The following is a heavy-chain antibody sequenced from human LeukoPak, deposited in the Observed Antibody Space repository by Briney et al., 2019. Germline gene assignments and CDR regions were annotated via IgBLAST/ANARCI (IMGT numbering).Heavy chain of an antibody. Sequence: GGSLRLSCAASGFTFSSFWMGWVRQAPGKGLEWVASIKYDESEKHHVDSVRGRFTISRDNAKNSLYLQMNSLRAEDTAVYFCARITTNGYFEYWGQGTLVTVSS. D-gene: IGHD1-1*01. J-gene: IGHJ4*02. CDR1: GFTFSSFW. CDR2: IKYDESEK. V-gene: IGHV3-7*01. CDR3: ARITTNGYFEY.